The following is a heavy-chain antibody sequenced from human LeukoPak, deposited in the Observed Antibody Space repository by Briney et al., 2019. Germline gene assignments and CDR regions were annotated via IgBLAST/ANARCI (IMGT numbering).Heavy chain of an antibody. Sequence: GASVKVSSKASGYTFTGYYMHWGRHAPRQGLEWMGWINPNSGGTNYAQKSQGRVTMTRDTSISTAYMELSRLRSDDTAVYYCARDSYDFWSGNHFDYWGQGTLVTVSS. V-gene: IGHV1-2*02. J-gene: IGHJ4*02. CDR3: ARDSYDFWSGNHFDY. CDR1: GYTFTGYY. D-gene: IGHD3-3*01. CDR2: INPNSGGT.